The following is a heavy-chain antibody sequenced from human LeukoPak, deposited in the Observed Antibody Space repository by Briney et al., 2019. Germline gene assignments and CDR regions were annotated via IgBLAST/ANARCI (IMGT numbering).Heavy chain of an antibody. CDR3: ARDAEGRDGPTGDAFGT. CDR1: GGSISSYY. CDR2: IYTSGST. Sequence: SETLSLTCTVSGGSISSYYWSWIRQPAGKGLEWIGRIYTSGSTNYNPSLKSRVTMSVDTSKNQFSLRLSSVTAADTAVYYCARDAEGRDGPTGDAFGTWGQGTMVTVSS. V-gene: IGHV4-4*07. D-gene: IGHD5-24*01. J-gene: IGHJ3*02.